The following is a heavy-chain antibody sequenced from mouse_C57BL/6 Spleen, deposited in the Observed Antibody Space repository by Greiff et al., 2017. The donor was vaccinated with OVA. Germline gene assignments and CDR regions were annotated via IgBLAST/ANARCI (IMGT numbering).Heavy chain of an antibody. V-gene: IGHV1-82*01. D-gene: IGHD2-2*01. CDR3: ARGVTPYYAMDY. CDR1: GYAFSSSW. Sequence: QVQLKQSGPELVKPGASVKISCKASGYAFSSSWMNWVKQRPGKGLEWIGRIYPGDGDTNYNGKFKGKATLTADKSSSTAYMQLSSLTSEDSAVYFCARGVTPYYAMDYWGQGTSVTVSS. J-gene: IGHJ4*01. CDR2: IYPGDGDT.